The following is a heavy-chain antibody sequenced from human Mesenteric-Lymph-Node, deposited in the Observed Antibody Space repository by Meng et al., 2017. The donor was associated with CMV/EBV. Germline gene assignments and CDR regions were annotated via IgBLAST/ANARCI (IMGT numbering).Heavy chain of an antibody. Sequence: GGSLRLSCAASGFTFRNAWMSWVRQAPGKGLEWVGRIKSKTDGGTTDYAAPVKGRFTISRDDSKNTLYLQMNSLKTEDTAVYYCTTDFLYYYDSSGYYYAPEYWGQGTLVTVSS. CDR3: TTDFLYYYDSSGYYYAPEY. CDR2: IKSKTDGGTT. J-gene: IGHJ4*02. V-gene: IGHV3-15*01. CDR1: GFTFRNAW. D-gene: IGHD3-22*01.